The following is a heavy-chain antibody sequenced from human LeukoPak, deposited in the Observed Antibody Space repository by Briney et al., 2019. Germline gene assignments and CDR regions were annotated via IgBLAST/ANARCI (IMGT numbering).Heavy chain of an antibody. D-gene: IGHD1-26*01. CDR1: GGSISSYS. J-gene: IGHJ3*02. V-gene: IGHV4-59*12. CDR2: IYYSGST. CDR3: AREGELLNAFDI. Sequence: SETLSLTCTVSGGSISSYSWSWIRQPPGKGLEWIGYIYYSGSTNYNPSLKSRVTISVDTSKNQFSLKLSSVTAADTAVYYCAREGELLNAFDIWGQGTMVTVSS.